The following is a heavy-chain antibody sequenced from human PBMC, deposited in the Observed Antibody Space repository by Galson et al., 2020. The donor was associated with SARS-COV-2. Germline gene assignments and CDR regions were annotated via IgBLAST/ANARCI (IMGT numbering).Heavy chain of an antibody. CDR3: VRGVEMATILGYFDL. D-gene: IGHD2-21*01. CDR2: IYSSGSA. J-gene: IGHJ2*01. V-gene: IGHV4-4*07. CDR1: GGSIRNSY. Sequence: SETLSLSCTVSGGSIRNSYWSWIRQPAGEGLEWIGRIYSSGSANYNPSLESRVTMSVDRSKNQFSLKVTSLTAADTAVYYCVRGVEMATILGYFDLWGRGTLVTVSS.